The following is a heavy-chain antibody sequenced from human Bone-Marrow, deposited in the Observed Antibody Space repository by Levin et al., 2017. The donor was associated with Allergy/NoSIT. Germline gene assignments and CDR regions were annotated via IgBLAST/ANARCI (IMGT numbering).Heavy chain of an antibody. CDR1: GFTFSSYW. D-gene: IGHD6-13*01. Sequence: GESLKISCAASGFTFSSYWMHWVRQAPGKGLVWVSRTNSDGSSTAYADSVKGRFTISRDNAKNTLYLQMNSLRADDTAVYYCAGEARSALDIWGQGTIVTVSS. V-gene: IGHV3-74*01. CDR3: AGEARSALDI. J-gene: IGHJ3*02. CDR2: TNSDGSST.